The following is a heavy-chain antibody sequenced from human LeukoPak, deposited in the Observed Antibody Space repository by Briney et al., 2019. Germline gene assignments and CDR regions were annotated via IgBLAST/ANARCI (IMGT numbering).Heavy chain of an antibody. V-gene: IGHV4-59*01. J-gene: IGHJ4*02. CDR3: ARDGGDEILDY. D-gene: IGHD4-17*01. Sequence: PSETLSLTCTVSGGPISSYYWSWIRQPPGKALEWIGYIYYRGSPNYNPSLKSRVTISIDTSKNQFSLRLSSVTAADTAVYYCARDGGDEILDYWGQGTLVTVSS. CDR1: GGPISSYY. CDR2: IYYRGSP.